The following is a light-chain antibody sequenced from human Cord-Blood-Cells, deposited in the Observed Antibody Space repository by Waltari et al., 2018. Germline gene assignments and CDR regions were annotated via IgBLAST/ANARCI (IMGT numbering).Light chain of an antibody. CDR2: EVS. V-gene: IGLV2-23*02. CDR1: SSDVGSYNL. CDR3: CSYAGSSTYAV. Sequence: QSALTQPASVSGSPGQSITISCTGNSSDVGSYNLVSWYQQHPGKAPKLMIYEVSKRPSGVSNRFSGSKSGNTASLTISGLQAEDEADYYCCSYAGSSTYAVFGGGTQLTVL. J-gene: IGLJ7*01.